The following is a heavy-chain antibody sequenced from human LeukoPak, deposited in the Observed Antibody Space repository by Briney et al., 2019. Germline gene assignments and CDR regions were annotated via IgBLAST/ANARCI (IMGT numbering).Heavy chain of an antibody. Sequence: SETLSLTCNGSGDSISSYYWSWIQQPPGKGLEWLGYMYYSGSTNYNPSLKSRVTISVDTSKNQFSLKLSSVTAADTAVYYCARGIIVGATWGENYNCFDPWGQGTLVTVSS. CDR1: GDSISSYY. J-gene: IGHJ5*02. CDR2: MYYSGST. CDR3: ARGIIVGATWGENYNCFDP. V-gene: IGHV4-59*01. D-gene: IGHD1-26*01.